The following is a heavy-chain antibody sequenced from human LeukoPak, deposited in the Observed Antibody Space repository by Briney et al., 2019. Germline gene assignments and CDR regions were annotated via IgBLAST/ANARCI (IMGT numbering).Heavy chain of an antibody. D-gene: IGHD3-3*01. CDR1: GGSISSSSYY. CDR3: ARDFGPPLRSGVSKFDY. J-gene: IGHJ4*02. Sequence: PSETLSLTCTVSGGSISSSSYYWGWIRQPPGKGLEWIGSIYYSGSTYYNPSLKSRVTISVDTSKNQFSLKLSSVTAADTAVYYCARDFGPPLRSGVSKFDYWGQGTLVTVSS. V-gene: IGHV4-39*07. CDR2: IYYSGST.